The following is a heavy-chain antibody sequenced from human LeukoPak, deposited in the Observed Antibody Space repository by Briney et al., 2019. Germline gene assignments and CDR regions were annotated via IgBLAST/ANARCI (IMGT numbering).Heavy chain of an antibody. V-gene: IGHV4-39*07. J-gene: IGHJ6*02. CDR3: ARGRAVAGPKWAYGMDV. CDR1: GGSISTSNFY. CDR2: IFYSGST. D-gene: IGHD6-19*01. Sequence: SETLSLTCSVSGGSISTSNFYWGWIRQPPGKGLDWIGSIFYSGSTYYNPSLKSRVTISVDTSKNQFSLKLSSVTAADTAVYYCARGRAVAGPKWAYGMDVWGQGTTVTVSS.